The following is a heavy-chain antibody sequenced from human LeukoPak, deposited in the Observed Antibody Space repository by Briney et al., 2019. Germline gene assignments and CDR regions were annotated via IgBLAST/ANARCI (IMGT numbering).Heavy chain of an antibody. CDR1: GGSISSGSYY. CDR3: ARSPGSYDTTIDY. J-gene: IGHJ4*02. Sequence: SETLSLTCTVSGGSISSGSYYWSWIRQPAGMGLEWIGRIYTSGSTNYNPSLKSRVTISVDTSKNQFSLKLSSVTAADTAVYYCARSPGSYDTTIDYWGQGTLVTVSS. D-gene: IGHD3-9*01. CDR2: IYTSGST. V-gene: IGHV4-61*02.